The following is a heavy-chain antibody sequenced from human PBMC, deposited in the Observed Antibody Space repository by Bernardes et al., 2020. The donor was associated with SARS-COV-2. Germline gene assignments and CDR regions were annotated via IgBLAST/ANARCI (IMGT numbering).Heavy chain of an antibody. CDR2: IKQDGGEK. V-gene: IGHV3-7*04. Sequence: GGSLGLSCAASGFSFRGSWMTWVRQAPGTGLEWVANIKQDGGEKYYVDSVKGRFTISRDNAKNSLYLQMNSLRAEDTAVYYCAREYSGYVNYWGQGTLVTVSS. CDR1: GFSFRGSW. D-gene: IGHD5-12*01. CDR3: AREYSGYVNY. J-gene: IGHJ4*02.